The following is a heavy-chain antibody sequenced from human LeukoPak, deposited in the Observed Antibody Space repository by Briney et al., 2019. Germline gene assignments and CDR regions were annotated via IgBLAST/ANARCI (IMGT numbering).Heavy chain of an antibody. CDR2: INTNTGNP. D-gene: IGHD2-15*01. CDR1: GYTFTTYA. CDR3: ARVRDCSGGSCYPDFDY. V-gene: IGHV7-4-1*02. J-gene: IGHJ4*02. Sequence: ASVKVSCKASGYTFTTYAIIWVRQAPGQGLEWMGWINTNTGNPTYAQGFTGHFVFSLDTSVSTAYLQISSLKAEDTAVYYCARVRDCSGGSCYPDFDYWGQGTLVTVSS.